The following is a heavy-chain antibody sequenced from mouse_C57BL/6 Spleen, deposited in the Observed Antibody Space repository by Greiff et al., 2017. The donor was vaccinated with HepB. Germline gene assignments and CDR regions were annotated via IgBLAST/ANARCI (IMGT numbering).Heavy chain of an antibody. J-gene: IGHJ4*01. CDR1: GYTFTSYW. D-gene: IGHD3-2*02. CDR3: ARSGQLRLRDAMDY. Sequence: QVQLQQPGAELVKPGASVKLSCKASGYTFTSYWMHWVKQRPGQGLEWIGMIHPNSGSTNYNEKFKSKATLTVDKSSSTAYMQLSSLTSEDSAVYYCARSGQLRLRDAMDYWGQGTSVTVSS. CDR2: IHPNSGST. V-gene: IGHV1-64*01.